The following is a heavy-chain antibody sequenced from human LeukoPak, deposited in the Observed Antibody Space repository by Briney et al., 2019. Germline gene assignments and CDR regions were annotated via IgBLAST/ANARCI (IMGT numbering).Heavy chain of an antibody. J-gene: IGHJ4*02. Sequence: PGGSLRLSCAASGFTFSNARMSWVRQAPGKGLEWVSAISGSGGSTYYADSVKGRFTISRDNSKNTLYLQMNSLRAEDTAIYYCAKHRVLRGYFDYWGQGTLVTVSS. CDR2: ISGSGGST. CDR1: GFTFSNAR. V-gene: IGHV3-23*01. D-gene: IGHD3-16*02. CDR3: AKHRVLRGYFDY.